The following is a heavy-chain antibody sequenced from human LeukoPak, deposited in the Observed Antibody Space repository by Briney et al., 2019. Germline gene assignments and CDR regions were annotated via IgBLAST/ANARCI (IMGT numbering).Heavy chain of an antibody. CDR3: AREVHSGYDTAFDY. CDR2: ISYDGSNK. CDR1: GFTFSSYA. V-gene: IGHV3-30*01. Sequence: GRSLRLSCAASGFTFSSYAMHWVRQAPGKGLEWVAVISYDGSNKYYADSVKGRFTIPRDNSKNTLYLQMNSLRAEDTAVYYCAREVHSGYDTAFDYWGQGTLVTVSS. D-gene: IGHD5-12*01. J-gene: IGHJ4*02.